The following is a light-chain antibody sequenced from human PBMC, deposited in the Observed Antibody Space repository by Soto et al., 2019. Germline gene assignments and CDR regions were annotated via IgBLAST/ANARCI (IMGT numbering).Light chain of an antibody. V-gene: IGKV3-20*01. CDR1: QSFTSNY. CDR3: HQYGSSPRT. J-gene: IGKJ1*01. CDR2: GAS. Sequence: EIVLTQSPGTLSLSPGEGATLSCGASQSFTSNYLAWYQQKPGQAPRLLIYGASTRATGIPDRFSGSGSGTDFTLTISRLEPEDFAVYYCHQYGSSPRTFGQGTKVDIK.